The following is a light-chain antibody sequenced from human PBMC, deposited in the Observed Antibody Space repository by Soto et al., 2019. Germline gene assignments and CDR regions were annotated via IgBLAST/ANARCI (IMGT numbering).Light chain of an antibody. CDR2: DDS. J-gene: IGLJ2*01. CDR1: NIGSKS. CDR3: QVWDSSSDHPPVV. Sequence: SYELTQPPSVSVAPGQTARLTCGGNNIGSKSVHWYQQKPGQAPVLVVYDDSDRPSGIPERFSGSNSGNTATLTISRVEAGDEADYYCQVWDSSSDHPPVVFGGGTKLTVL. V-gene: IGLV3-21*02.